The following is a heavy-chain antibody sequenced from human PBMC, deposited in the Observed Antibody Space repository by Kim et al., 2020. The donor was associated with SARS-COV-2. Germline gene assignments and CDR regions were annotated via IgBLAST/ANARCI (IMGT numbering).Heavy chain of an antibody. CDR1: GGSISSYY. J-gene: IGHJ4*02. CDR2: IYYSGST. CDR3: ARGSYYDILTGYYNELHPLFDY. V-gene: IGHV4-59*13. Sequence: SETLSLTCTVSGGSISSYYWSWIRQPPGKGLEWIGYIYYSGSTNYNPSLKSRVTISVDTSKNQFSLKLSSVTAADTAVYYCARGSYYDILTGYYNELHPLFDYWGQGTLVTVSS. D-gene: IGHD3-9*01.